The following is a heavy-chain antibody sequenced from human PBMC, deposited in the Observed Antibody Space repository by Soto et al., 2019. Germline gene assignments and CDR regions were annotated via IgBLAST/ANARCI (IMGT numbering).Heavy chain of an antibody. V-gene: IGHV4-4*02. Sequence: SETLSLTCAVSGGSLSNSNWWSWVRQPPGKGLEWIGEIYHSGSTNYNPSLMSRVTISLDRSKNQISLKLTSVTAADTAVYYCAQDQWFGEFVHHYYGMDVWGQGTTVTVSS. J-gene: IGHJ6*02. D-gene: IGHD3-10*01. CDR2: IYHSGST. CDR1: GGSLSNSNW. CDR3: AQDQWFGEFVHHYYGMDV.